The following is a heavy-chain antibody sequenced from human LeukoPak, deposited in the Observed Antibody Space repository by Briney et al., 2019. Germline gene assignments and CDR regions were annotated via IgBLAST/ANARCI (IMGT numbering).Heavy chain of an antibody. CDR3: ARVEMGYSGYDYATYNWFDP. D-gene: IGHD5-12*01. V-gene: IGHV4-34*01. Sequence: SETLSLTCAVYGGSLSGYYWSWIRQPPGKGLEWIGEINHSGSTNYNPSLKSRVTISVDTSKNQFSLKLSSVTAADTAVYYCARVEMGYSGYDYATYNWFDPWGQGTLVTVSS. J-gene: IGHJ5*02. CDR2: INHSGST. CDR1: GGSLSGYY.